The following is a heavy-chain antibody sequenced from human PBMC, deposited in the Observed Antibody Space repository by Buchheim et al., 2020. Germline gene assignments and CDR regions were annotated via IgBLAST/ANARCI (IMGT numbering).Heavy chain of an antibody. J-gene: IGHJ6*02. V-gene: IGHV1-2*04. CDR2: INPNSGGT. CDR1: GYTFTGYY. CDR3: AREEIAVAGTSYYGMDV. Sequence: QVQLVQSGAEVKKPGASVKVSCKASGYTFTGYYMHWVRQAPGQGLEWMGWINPNSGGTNYAQKFQGWVTMTRDTSLSTANMELSRLRSDDTAVYYCAREEIAVAGTSYYGMDVWGQGTT. D-gene: IGHD6-19*01.